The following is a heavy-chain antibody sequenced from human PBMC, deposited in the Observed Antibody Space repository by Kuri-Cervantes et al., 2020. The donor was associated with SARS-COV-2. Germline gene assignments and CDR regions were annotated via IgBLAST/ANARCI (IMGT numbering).Heavy chain of an antibody. D-gene: IGHD2-2*01. CDR3: ARVVPAADEGLYYYYMDV. J-gene: IGHJ6*03. CDR1: GGSISSYY. V-gene: IGHV4-4*07. Sequence: SETLSLTCTVSGGSISSYYWSWIRQPAGKGLEWIGRIYTRGSTNYNPSLKSRVTMSVDTSKNQFSLKLSSVTAADTAVYYCARVVPAADEGLYYYYMDVWGKGTTVTVSS. CDR2: IYTRGST.